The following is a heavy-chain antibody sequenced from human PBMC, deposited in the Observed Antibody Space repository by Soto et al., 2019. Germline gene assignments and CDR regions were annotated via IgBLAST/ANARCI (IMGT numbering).Heavy chain of an antibody. CDR3: ARDGPSLFYDILTGGSFDY. CDR1: GYTFTSYA. J-gene: IGHJ4*02. Sequence: ASVKVSCKASGYTFTSYAMHWVRQAPGQRLEWMGWINAGNGNTKYSQKFQGRVTMTRDTSTSTVYMELSSLRSEDTAVYYCARDGPSLFYDILTGGSFDYWGQGTLVTVSS. V-gene: IGHV1-3*01. CDR2: INAGNGNT. D-gene: IGHD3-9*01.